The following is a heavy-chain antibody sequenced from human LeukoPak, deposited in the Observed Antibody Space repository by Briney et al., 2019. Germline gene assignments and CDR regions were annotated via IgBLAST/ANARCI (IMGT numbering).Heavy chain of an antibody. J-gene: IGHJ6*04. CDR3: ARGRAYYYGSGPSYYGMDV. CDR1: GGSFSGYY. Sequence: SETLSLTCAVYGGSFSGYYWSWIRQPPGKGLEWIGEINHSGSTNYNPSLKSRVTISVDTSKNQFSLKPSSVTAADTAVYYCARGRAYYYGSGPSYYGMDVWGKGTTVTVSS. V-gene: IGHV4-34*01. CDR2: INHSGST. D-gene: IGHD3-10*01.